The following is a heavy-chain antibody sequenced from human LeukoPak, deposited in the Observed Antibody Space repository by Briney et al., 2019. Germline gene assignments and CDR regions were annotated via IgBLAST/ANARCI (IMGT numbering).Heavy chain of an antibody. Sequence: VKPSETLSLTCTVCGGSISSYYWSWIRQPPGKGLEWIGYIYYSGSTNYNPSLKSRVTISVDTPKNQFSLKLSSVTAADTAVYYCARHGDLYYYYHMDVWGKGTTVTVSS. CDR2: IYYSGST. CDR3: ARHGDLYYYYHMDV. CDR1: GGSISSYY. D-gene: IGHD3-10*01. J-gene: IGHJ6*03. V-gene: IGHV4-59*01.